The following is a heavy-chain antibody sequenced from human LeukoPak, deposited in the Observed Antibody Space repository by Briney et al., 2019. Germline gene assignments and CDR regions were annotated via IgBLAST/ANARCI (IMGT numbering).Heavy chain of an antibody. J-gene: IGHJ6*03. CDR3: ARDEPNYYYMDV. CDR1: GFTFSSYG. V-gene: IGHV3-48*04. CDR2: ISSSSSTI. Sequence: PGGSLRLSCAASGFTFSSYGMNWVRQAPGKGLEWVSYISSSSSTIYYADSVRGRFTISRDNAKNSLYLQMNSLRAEDTAVYYRARDEPNYYYMDVWGKGTTVTVSS.